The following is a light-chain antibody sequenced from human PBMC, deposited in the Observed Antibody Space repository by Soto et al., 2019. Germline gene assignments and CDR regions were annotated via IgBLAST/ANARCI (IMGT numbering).Light chain of an antibody. J-gene: IGKJ2*01. V-gene: IGKV1-39*01. CDR1: QYISRY. CDR3: LQTCSTPLT. CDR2: VAS. Sequence: DIEMTQSPSSLSASVGDRVTITCRASQYISRYLNWYQQKSGKAPKLLIFVASNLESGVPSRFSGSGSGTDITLTISSLQPEDFATYYCLQTCSTPLTFGQGTKLDIK.